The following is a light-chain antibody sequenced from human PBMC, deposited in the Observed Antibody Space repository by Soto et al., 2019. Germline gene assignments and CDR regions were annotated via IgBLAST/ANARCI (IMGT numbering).Light chain of an antibody. V-gene: IGKV3-15*01. J-gene: IGKJ1*01. Sequence: EIVMTQSPATRSGSPGERITISCRASQTVGSNLAWYQQKPGQAPRLLISTTSSRATGVPAKFSGSGSGTDFTLTIDSLQSEDFVLYYCQQYNSWPRTFGQGTKVDIK. CDR1: QTVGSN. CDR3: QQYNSWPRT. CDR2: TTS.